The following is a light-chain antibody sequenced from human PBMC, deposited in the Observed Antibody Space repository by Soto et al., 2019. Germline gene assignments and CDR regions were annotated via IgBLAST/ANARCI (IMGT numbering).Light chain of an antibody. CDR2: DVS. J-gene: IGLJ2*01. V-gene: IGLV2-14*01. Sequence: QSALTQPASVSGSPGQSIPISCTGTSSDVGGYNYVSWYQQHPGKAPTLMIYDVSNRPSGVSNRFSGSKSGNTASLTISGLQAEDEADYYCSSYTSSSTQFGGGTKLTVL. CDR1: SSDVGGYNY. CDR3: SSYTSSSTQ.